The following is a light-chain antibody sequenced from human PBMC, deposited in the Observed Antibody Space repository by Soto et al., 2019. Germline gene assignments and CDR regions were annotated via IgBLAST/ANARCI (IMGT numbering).Light chain of an antibody. Sequence: DIVMPPSPDSLAVSLGERATINCKSSQSGLYSSNNKNYLAWYQQKPGQPPKLLIYWASTRESGVPDRFSGSGSGTDFTLTISSLQAEDVAVYYCQQYYSTPRTFGQGTKVDIK. CDR3: QQYYSTPRT. J-gene: IGKJ1*01. CDR1: QSGLYSSNNKNY. V-gene: IGKV4-1*01. CDR2: WAS.